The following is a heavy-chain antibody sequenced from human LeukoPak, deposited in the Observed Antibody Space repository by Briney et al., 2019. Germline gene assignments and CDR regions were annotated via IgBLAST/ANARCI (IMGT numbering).Heavy chain of an antibody. CDR1: GFTFSSYA. CDR2: ISYDGSNR. V-gene: IGHV3-30*04. Sequence: GGSLRLSCAASGFTFSSYAKHWVRQAPGKGLEWVAVISYDGSNRYYADSVKGRFTISRDNSKNTLYLQMNSLRAEDTAAYYCARDQGDYYGSGTRTNWFDPWGQGTLVTVSS. CDR3: ARDQGDYYGSGTRTNWFDP. J-gene: IGHJ5*02. D-gene: IGHD3-10*01.